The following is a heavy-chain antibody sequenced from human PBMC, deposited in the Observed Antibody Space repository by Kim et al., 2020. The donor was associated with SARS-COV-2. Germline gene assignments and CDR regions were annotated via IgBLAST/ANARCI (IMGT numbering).Heavy chain of an antibody. CDR2: ISWNGVNT. J-gene: IGHJ4*02. CDR3: ARDSGLYEFDS. V-gene: IGHV3-20*04. Sequence: GGSLRLSCEASGYTFRHHGMSWVRQAPGKGLEWIAGISWNGVNTVYADSVKGRFSISRDDAKNSLYLQMNSLRADDTAFYYCARDSGLYEFDSWGQGTQVTVSS. D-gene: IGHD5-12*01. CDR1: GYTFRHHG.